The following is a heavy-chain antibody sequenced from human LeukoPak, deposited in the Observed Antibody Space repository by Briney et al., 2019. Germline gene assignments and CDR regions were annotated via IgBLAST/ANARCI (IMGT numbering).Heavy chain of an antibody. CDR2: ISYDGSSQ. Sequence: GGSLRLSCTASGFTFSNYAMHWVRQAPGKGLEWVTIISYDGSSQYYADSAKGRFTISRDNSKNTLYLQMNRLRAEDTAVYYCAKVRVVFNWNYAYYFDYWGQGTLVTVSS. V-gene: IGHV3-30*18. J-gene: IGHJ4*02. CDR3: AKVRVVFNWNYAYYFDY. CDR1: GFTFSNYA. D-gene: IGHD1-7*01.